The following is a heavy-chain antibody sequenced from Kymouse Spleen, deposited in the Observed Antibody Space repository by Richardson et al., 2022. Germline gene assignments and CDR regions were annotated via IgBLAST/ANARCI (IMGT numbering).Heavy chain of an antibody. CDR1: GYTFTSYY. V-gene: IGHV1-46*03. D-gene: IGHD2-8*01. J-gene: IGHJ1*01. CDR2: INPSGGST. CDR3: AREDIVLMVYAIGGYFQH. Sequence: QVQLVQSGAEVKKPGASVKVSCKASGYTFTSYYMHWVRQAPGQGLEWMGIINPSGGSTSYAQKFQGRVTMTRDTSTSTVYMELSSLRSEDTAVYYCAREDIVLMVYAIGGYFQHWGQGTLVTVSS.